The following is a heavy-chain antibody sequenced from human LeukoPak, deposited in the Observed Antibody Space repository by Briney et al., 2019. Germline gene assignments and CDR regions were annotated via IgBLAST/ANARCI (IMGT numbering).Heavy chain of an antibody. Sequence: GGSLRLSCAASGFTFDDYAMHWVRQAPGKGLEWVSLISWDGGSTYYADSVKGRFTISRDNSKNSLYLQMNSLRAEDTALYYCAKDTSPRGCGGDCYANWFDPWGQGTLVTVSS. CDR3: AKDTSPRGCGGDCYANWFDP. CDR1: GFTFDDYA. D-gene: IGHD2-21*02. V-gene: IGHV3-43D*03. CDR2: ISWDGGST. J-gene: IGHJ5*02.